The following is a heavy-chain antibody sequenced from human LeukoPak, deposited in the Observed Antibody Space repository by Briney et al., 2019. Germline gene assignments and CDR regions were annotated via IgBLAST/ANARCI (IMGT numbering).Heavy chain of an antibody. CDR1: GGSISSSSYY. V-gene: IGHV4-39*07. CDR2: IYYSGST. Sequence: SETLSLTCTVSGGSISSSSYYWGWIRQPPGKGLEWIGSIYYSGSTYYNPSLKSRVTISVDTSKNQFSLKLSSVTAADTAVYYCAREPEWLRFTFDYWGQGTLVTVSS. J-gene: IGHJ4*02. CDR3: AREPEWLRFTFDY. D-gene: IGHD5-12*01.